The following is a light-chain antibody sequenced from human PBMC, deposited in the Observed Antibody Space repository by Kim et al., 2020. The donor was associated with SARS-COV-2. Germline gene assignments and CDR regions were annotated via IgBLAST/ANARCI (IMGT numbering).Light chain of an antibody. CDR3: QQYASSPALT. CDR2: DAS. Sequence: EIVLTQSPGTLSLSPGERATLSCRASQSVSSSYLAWYQQKPGQAPRLLIYDASTRATGIPDRFSGSGSGTDFTLTISRLDPEDFAVYYCQQYASSPALTFGGGTKVEIK. V-gene: IGKV3-20*01. J-gene: IGKJ4*01. CDR1: QSVSSSY.